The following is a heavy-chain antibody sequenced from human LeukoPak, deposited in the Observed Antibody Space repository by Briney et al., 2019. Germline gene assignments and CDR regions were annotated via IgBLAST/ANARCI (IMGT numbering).Heavy chain of an antibody. CDR1: GFTFGGFN. CDR2: ISSSSSYI. Sequence: MSGGSLRLSCAASGFTFGGFNMNWVRQAPGKGLEWVASISSSSSYIYYADSVKGRFTISRDNAKNSLYLQMNSLRAEDTAVYYCARGVFGYDSSGYSAGDYWGQGTLVTVSS. D-gene: IGHD3-22*01. J-gene: IGHJ4*02. V-gene: IGHV3-21*01. CDR3: ARGVFGYDSSGYSAGDY.